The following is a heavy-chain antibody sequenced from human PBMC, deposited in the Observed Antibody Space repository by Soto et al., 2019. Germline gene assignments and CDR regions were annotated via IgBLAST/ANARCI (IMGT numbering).Heavy chain of an antibody. D-gene: IGHD2-15*01. CDR1: GFTFTDDY. V-gene: IGHV3-11*01. CDR3: ARGYSAIEY. Sequence: GGSLRLSCAASGFTFTDDYMTWVRQAPGKGLEWISYTSGSGGTIYYADPVKGRFTISRDNAKTSLYLQMNTLRAEDSALYYCARGYSAIEYWGQGTPVTVSS. J-gene: IGHJ4*02. CDR2: TSGSGGTI.